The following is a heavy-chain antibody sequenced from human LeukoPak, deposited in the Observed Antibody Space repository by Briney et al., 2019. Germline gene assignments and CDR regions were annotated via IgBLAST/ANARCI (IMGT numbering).Heavy chain of an antibody. CDR2: IYYSGST. V-gene: IGHV4-39*01. CDR1: GGSISSSSYY. J-gene: IGHJ4*02. D-gene: IGHD2-2*01. Sequence: PSETLSLTCTVSGGSISSSSYYRGWIRQPRGKGLEWIGSIYYSGSTYYNPSLKSRVTISVDTSKNQFSLKLSSVTAADTAVYYCARLARVRLGDYWGQGTLVTVSS. CDR3: ARLARVRLGDY.